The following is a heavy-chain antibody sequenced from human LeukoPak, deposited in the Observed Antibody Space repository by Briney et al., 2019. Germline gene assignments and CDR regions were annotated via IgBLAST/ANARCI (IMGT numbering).Heavy chain of an antibody. CDR2: ISSSAGNT. J-gene: IGHJ4*02. CDR1: GFTFGSYA. V-gene: IGHV3-23*01. D-gene: IGHD6-6*01. Sequence: GGSLRLSCSASGFTFGSYAMSWVRQAPGKGLEWVSTISSSAGNTYYADSVKGRFTISRDNSKNTLYVQMNSLRAEDTAVYYCAKRGHSSSSGASDFDYWGQGTLVTVSS. CDR3: AKRGHSSSSGASDFDY.